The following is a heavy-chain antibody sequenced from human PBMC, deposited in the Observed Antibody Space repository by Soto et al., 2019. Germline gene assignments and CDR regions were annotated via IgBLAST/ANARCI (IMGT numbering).Heavy chain of an antibody. D-gene: IGHD6-19*01. CDR3: ARGAVAGLYFFDY. CDR1: GFTLSTYD. Sequence: EVQLVESGGGLVQPGGSLRLSCVASGFTLSTYDMNWVRQAPGKGLQWVSHISSSSAAIVYADSVKGRITISRDNAKNSLYLQMNSLRDEDTAVHYCARGAVAGLYFFDYWGQGILVTVSS. V-gene: IGHV3-48*02. CDR2: ISSSSAAI. J-gene: IGHJ4*02.